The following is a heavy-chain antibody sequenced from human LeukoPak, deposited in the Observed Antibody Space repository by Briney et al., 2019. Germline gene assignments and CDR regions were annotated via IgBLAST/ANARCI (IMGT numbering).Heavy chain of an antibody. Sequence: GASVKVSCKASGYTFTGYYMHWVRQAPGPGLEWMGRINPNSGGTNYAQKFQGRVTMTRVTSLSTDYMERSRLRSDDTAVYYCARPASLAAAGSPIWFDPWGQGCLVTVSS. CDR2: INPNSGGT. V-gene: IGHV1-2*06. CDR1: GYTFTGYY. CDR3: ARPASLAAAGSPIWFDP. J-gene: IGHJ5*02. D-gene: IGHD6-13*01.